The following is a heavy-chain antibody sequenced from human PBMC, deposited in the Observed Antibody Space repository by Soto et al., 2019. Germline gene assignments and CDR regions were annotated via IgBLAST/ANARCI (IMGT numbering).Heavy chain of an antibody. Sequence: EVQLLESGGGLVQPGGSLRLSCAASGFTFSSYAMSWVRQAPGKGLEWVSAISGSGGSTYYADSVKGRFTISRDNSKNTLYLQMNSLRAEDTAVYYCAKLTVGGWYEQYYFDYWGQGTLVTVSS. CDR3: AKLTVGGWYEQYYFDY. CDR2: ISGSGGST. J-gene: IGHJ4*02. D-gene: IGHD6-19*01. V-gene: IGHV3-23*01. CDR1: GFTFSSYA.